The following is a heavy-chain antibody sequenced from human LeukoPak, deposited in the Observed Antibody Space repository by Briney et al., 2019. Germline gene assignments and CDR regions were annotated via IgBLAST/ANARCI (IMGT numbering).Heavy chain of an antibody. D-gene: IGHD2-15*01. Sequence: RGSLRLSCAASGFTFSSYAMHWVRQAPGKGLEWVTIISYGASNKYYADPVKGRFTISRDNSKNTLYLQLDSLRPEDTAVYYCAKSRLVAVVAAYMDVWGKGTTVTVSS. CDR2: ISYGASNK. V-gene: IGHV3-30*18. CDR1: GFTFSSYA. CDR3: AKSRLVAVVAAYMDV. J-gene: IGHJ6*04.